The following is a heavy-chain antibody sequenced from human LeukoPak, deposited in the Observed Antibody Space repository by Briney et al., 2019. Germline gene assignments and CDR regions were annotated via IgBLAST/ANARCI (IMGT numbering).Heavy chain of an antibody. CDR2: INPSGGST. CDR1: GYTFTSYY. D-gene: IGHD6-19*01. CDR3: ARDPRGKYSSGWYRYFQH. J-gene: IGHJ1*01. V-gene: IGHV1-46*01. Sequence: ASVKVSCKASGYTFTSYYMHWVRQAPGQGLESMGIINPSGGSTTYAQKFQGRVTMTRDMSTSTVYMELSRLRSDDTAVYYCARDPRGKYSSGWYRYFQHWGQGTLVTVSS.